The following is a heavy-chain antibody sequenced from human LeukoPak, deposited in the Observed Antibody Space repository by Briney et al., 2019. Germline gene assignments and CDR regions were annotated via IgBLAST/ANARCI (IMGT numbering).Heavy chain of an antibody. CDR3: ARDHYYGSGSYSAYYYMDV. D-gene: IGHD3-10*01. CDR2: INPSGGST. V-gene: IGHV1-46*01. Sequence: ASVKVSCKASGYTFTSYYIHWVRQAPGQGLEWMGIINPSGGSTSYAQKFQGRVTMTRDMSTSTVYMELSSLRSEDTAVYYCARDHYYGSGSYSAYYYMDVWGKGTTVTVSS. J-gene: IGHJ6*03. CDR1: GYTFTSYY.